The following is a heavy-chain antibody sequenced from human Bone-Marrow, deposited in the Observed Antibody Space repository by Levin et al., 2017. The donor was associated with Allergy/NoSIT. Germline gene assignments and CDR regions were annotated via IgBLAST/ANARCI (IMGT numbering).Heavy chain of an antibody. CDR2: ISYDGSNK. CDR1: GFTFSSYA. CDR3: ARGIAVAGTPYAFDI. Sequence: GGSLRLSCAASGFTFSSYAMHWVRQAPGKGLEWVAVISYDGSNKYYADSVKGRFTISRDNSKNTLYLQMNSLRAEDTAVYYCARGIAVAGTPYAFDIWGQGTMVTVSS. D-gene: IGHD6-19*01. J-gene: IGHJ3*02. V-gene: IGHV3-30-3*01.